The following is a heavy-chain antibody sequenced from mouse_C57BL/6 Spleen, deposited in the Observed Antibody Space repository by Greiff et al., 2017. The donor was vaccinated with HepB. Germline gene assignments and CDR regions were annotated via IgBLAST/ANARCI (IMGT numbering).Heavy chain of an antibody. CDR2: INPSSGYT. J-gene: IGHJ2*01. V-gene: IGHV1-7*01. CDR3: ARFSFDY. CDR1: GYTFTSYW. Sequence: QVQLKQSGAELAKPGASVKLSCKASGYTFTSYWMHWVKQRPGQGLEWIGYINPSSGYTKYNQKFKDKATLNADKSSSTAYMQLSSLTYEDSAVYYCARFSFDYWGQGTTLTVSS.